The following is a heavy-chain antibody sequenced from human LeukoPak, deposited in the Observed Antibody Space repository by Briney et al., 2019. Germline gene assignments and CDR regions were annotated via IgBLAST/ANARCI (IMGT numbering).Heavy chain of an antibody. Sequence: EGSLRLSCAASGFTFSSYGMHWVRQAPGKGLEWVAVISYDGSNKYYADSVKGRLTISRDNAKNSLFLQMNSLRAEDTAIYYCATYVKWAAGDVWGQGTTVSVSS. V-gene: IGHV3-30*03. CDR2: ISYDGSNK. D-gene: IGHD1-26*01. J-gene: IGHJ6*02. CDR3: ATYVKWAAGDV. CDR1: GFTFSSYG.